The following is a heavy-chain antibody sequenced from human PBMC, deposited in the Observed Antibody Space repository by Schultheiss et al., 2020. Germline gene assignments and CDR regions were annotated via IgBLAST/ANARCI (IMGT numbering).Heavy chain of an antibody. J-gene: IGHJ3*02. CDR3: ARGPRRGSRGWYRLGAFDI. CDR1: GGSFSGYY. Sequence: SETLSLTCAVYGGSFSGYYWSGIRQPPGKGLEWIGEINHSGSTNYNPSLKSRVTISVDTSKNQFSLKLSSVTAADTAVYYCARGPRRGSRGWYRLGAFDIWGQGTMVTVSS. V-gene: IGHV4-34*01. D-gene: IGHD6-19*01. CDR2: INHSGST.